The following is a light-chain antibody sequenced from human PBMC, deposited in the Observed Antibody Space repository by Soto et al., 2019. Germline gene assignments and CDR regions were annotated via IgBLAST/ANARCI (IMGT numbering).Light chain of an antibody. Sequence: IRMPLYPSTLSASLGDTVPVTCRASQSVSGWLAWYQQKPGEAPKLLIYDASALPRGVPSRFSGSGSGTKFTLTIASLQPDDFATYYCQQYETFSGTFGPGTKVDIK. J-gene: IGKJ1*01. CDR2: DAS. CDR1: QSVSGW. CDR3: QQYETFSGT. V-gene: IGKV1-5*01.